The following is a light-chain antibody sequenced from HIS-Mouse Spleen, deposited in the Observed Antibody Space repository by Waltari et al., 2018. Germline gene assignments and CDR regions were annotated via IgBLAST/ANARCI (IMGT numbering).Light chain of an antibody. CDR2: LGS. CDR1: QSLLHSNGYNY. J-gene: IGKJ1*01. CDR3: MQALQTWT. Sequence: DIVMTQSPLSLPVTPGEPASIPCRSSQSLLHSNGYNYLDWYLQKPGQSPQLLIYLGSNRASGVPDRFSGSGSGTEFTLKISRVEAEDVGVYYCMQALQTWTFGQGTKVEIK. V-gene: IGKV2-28*01.